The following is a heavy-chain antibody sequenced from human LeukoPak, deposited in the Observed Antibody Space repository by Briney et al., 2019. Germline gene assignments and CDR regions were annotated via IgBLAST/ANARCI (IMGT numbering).Heavy chain of an antibody. CDR3: ARASSSGYLYYYYGMDV. V-gene: IGHV4-34*01. CDR2: INHSGST. D-gene: IGHD3-22*01. Sequence: TSETLSLTCAVYGGSFSGYYWSWIRQPPGKGLEWIGEINHSGSTNYNPFLKSRVTISVDTSKNQFSLKLSSVTAADTAVYYCARASSSGYLYYYYGMDVWGQGTTVTVSS. CDR1: GGSFSGYY. J-gene: IGHJ6*02.